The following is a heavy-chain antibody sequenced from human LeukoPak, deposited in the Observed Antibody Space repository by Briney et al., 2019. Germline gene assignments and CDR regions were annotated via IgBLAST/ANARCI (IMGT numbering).Heavy chain of an antibody. CDR2: IRWDGGEI. J-gene: IGHJ3*01. CDR1: GFTFHDYT. D-gene: IGHD6-19*01. V-gene: IGHV3-43*01. CDR3: AKATSSGWGYAFDV. Sequence: GGPLRLSCAGSGFTFHDYTMHWVRQPPGKGLEWVSLIRWDGGEIHYADSLKGRFTNSRDNSKNSLFLQMNSLGIEDTALYYCAKATSSGWGYAFDVWGRGTMVTVSA.